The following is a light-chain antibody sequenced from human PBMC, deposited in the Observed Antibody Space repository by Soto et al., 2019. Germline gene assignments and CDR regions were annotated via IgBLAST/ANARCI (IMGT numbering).Light chain of an antibody. V-gene: IGKV3-11*01. CDR1: QSVISY. J-gene: IGKJ2*01. CDR3: QQRSNWPPYT. CDR2: DAS. Sequence: EIVLTQSPATLSLSPGERATLSCRASQSVISYLAWYQQKPGQAPRLLIYDASNRATGIPARFSGSGSGTDFTITISSLEPEDFAVYYCQQRSNWPPYTFGQGTKLEIK.